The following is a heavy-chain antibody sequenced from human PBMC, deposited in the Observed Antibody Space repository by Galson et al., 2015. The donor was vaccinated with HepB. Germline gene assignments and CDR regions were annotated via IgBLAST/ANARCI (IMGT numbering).Heavy chain of an antibody. V-gene: IGHV1-46*01. CDR3: ARADVDTDAFDI. CDR2: INPSGGST. Sequence: SVKVSCKASGYTFTSYHMHWVRQAPGQGLEWMGIINPSGGSTSYAQKFQGRVTMTRDTSTSTVYMELSSLRSEDTAVYYCARADVDTDAFDIWGQGTMVTVSS. J-gene: IGHJ3*02. D-gene: IGHD5-18*01. CDR1: GYTFTSYH.